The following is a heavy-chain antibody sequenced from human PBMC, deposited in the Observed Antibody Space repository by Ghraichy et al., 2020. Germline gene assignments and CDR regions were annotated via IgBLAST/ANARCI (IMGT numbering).Heavy chain of an antibody. CDR3: TKTYYDILTASFDP. D-gene: IGHD3-9*01. CDR2: IYYSGST. CDR1: GRSISSSNYY. V-gene: IGHV4-39*01. J-gene: IGHJ5*02. Sequence: SETLSLTCTVSGRSISSSNYYWGWIRQPPGKGLEWIGSIYYSGSTYYSPSLKHRVTISVDTSKNQFSLRLSSVTTADTAVYYCTKTYYDILTASFDPWGQGTLVTVSS.